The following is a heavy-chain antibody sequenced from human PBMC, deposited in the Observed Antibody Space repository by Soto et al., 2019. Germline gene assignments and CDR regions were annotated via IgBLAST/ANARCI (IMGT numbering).Heavy chain of an antibody. CDR3: AKEDSGFSGYMDV. V-gene: IGHV3-9*01. CDR2: ITWSSDSM. J-gene: IGHJ6*03. CDR1: GFTFYNHG. Sequence: EVQLVESGGGLVQPGRFLRLSCVASGFTFYNHGMHWVRQAPGRGLEWVSGITWSSDSMGYADSVKGRFTISRDNAKNSLYLQMNSLRPEDTALYYCAKEDSGFSGYMDVWGKGTTVTVSS. D-gene: IGHD3-10*01.